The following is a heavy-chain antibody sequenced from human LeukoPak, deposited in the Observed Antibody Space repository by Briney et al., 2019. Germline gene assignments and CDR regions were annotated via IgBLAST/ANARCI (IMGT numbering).Heavy chain of an antibody. Sequence: SETLSLTCTVSGGSISSYYWSWLRQPPGKGLEWVGYIYCSGSNNYNPSLKSRVTISVDTPKNQFSLKLSSVTAADTAVYYCARDSGYSYAYDYWGQGTLVTVSS. CDR1: GGSISSYY. CDR2: IYCSGSN. J-gene: IGHJ4*02. D-gene: IGHD5-18*01. V-gene: IGHV4-59*01. CDR3: ARDSGYSYAYDY.